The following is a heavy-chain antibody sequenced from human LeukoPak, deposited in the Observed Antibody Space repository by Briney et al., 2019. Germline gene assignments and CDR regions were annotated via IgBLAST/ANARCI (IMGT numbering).Heavy chain of an antibody. CDR1: GFTFDDYG. J-gene: IGHJ3*02. CDR2: INWNGGST. D-gene: IGHD3-3*01. V-gene: IGHV3-20*04. Sequence: GGSLRLSCAASGFTFDDYGMSWVRQAPGKGLEWVSGINWNGGSTGYADSVKGRFTISRDNAKNSLYLQMNSLRAEDTAVYYCARDSLRFLEWFPNDAFDIWGQGTMVTVSS. CDR3: ARDSLRFLEWFPNDAFDI.